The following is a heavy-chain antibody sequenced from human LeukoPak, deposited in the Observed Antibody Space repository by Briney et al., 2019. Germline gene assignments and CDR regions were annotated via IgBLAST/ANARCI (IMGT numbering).Heavy chain of an antibody. CDR2: IYYSGST. J-gene: IGHJ4*02. Sequence: SETLSLTCTVSGGSISSYYWSCIRQPPGKGLEWIGYIYYSGSTNYNPSLKSRVTISVDTSKNQFSLKLSSVTAADTAVYYCARPGYSYGYYYFDYWGQGTLVTVSS. V-gene: IGHV4-59*08. CDR1: GGSISSYY. D-gene: IGHD5-18*01. CDR3: ARPGYSYGYYYFDY.